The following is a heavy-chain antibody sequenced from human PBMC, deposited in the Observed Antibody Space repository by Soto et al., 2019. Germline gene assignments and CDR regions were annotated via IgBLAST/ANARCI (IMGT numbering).Heavy chain of an antibody. Sequence: QLQLQESGPGLVKPSETLSLTCTVSGGSISSSSYYWGWIRQPPGKGLEWIGSIYYSGSTYYNPSLKSRVTISVDTSKNQFSLKLSSVTAADTAVYYCARLVVVASLFWFDPWGQGTLVTVSS. D-gene: IGHD2-15*01. CDR1: GGSISSSSYY. V-gene: IGHV4-39*01. CDR2: IYYSGST. CDR3: ARLVVVASLFWFDP. J-gene: IGHJ5*02.